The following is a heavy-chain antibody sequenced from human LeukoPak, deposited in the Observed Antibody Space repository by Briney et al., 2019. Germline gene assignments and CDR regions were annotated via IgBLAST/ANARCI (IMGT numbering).Heavy chain of an antibody. J-gene: IGHJ4*02. CDR3: ARVDLGYCSSTSCYEYYFDY. CDR1: GYTFTSYD. V-gene: IGHV1-8*01. CDR2: MNPNSGNT. D-gene: IGHD2-2*01. Sequence: ASVKVSCKASGYTFTSYDINWVRQATGQGLEWMGWMNPNSGNTGYAQKFQGRVTMTRNTSISTAYMELSSLRSEDTAVYYCARVDLGYCSSTSCYEYYFDYWGQGTLVAVSS.